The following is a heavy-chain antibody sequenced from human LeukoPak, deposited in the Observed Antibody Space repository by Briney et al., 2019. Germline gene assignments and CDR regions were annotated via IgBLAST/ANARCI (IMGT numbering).Heavy chain of an antibody. D-gene: IGHD2-15*01. CDR1: GFTFSSSG. J-gene: IGHJ5*02. V-gene: IGHV3-33*01. CDR2: ILYNGSNK. CDR3: AGAGGYCSGGSCYRGYSWFDP. Sequence: PGGSLRLSCAASGFTFSSSGMHWVRQAPGKGLEWVAVILYNGSNKYYADSVKGRFTISRDNSKNTLYLQMNSLRVEDTAVYYCAGAGGYCSGGSCYRGYSWFDPWGQGTLVTVSS.